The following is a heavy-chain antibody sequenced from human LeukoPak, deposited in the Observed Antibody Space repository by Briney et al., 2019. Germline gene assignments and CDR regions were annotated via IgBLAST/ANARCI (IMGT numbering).Heavy chain of an antibody. CDR1: GFSFSSYD. CDR2: ISHDGSNK. D-gene: IGHD3-22*01. V-gene: IGHV3-30*03. J-gene: IGHJ4*02. Sequence: GGSLRLSSAASGFSFSSYDMHWVRQAPGKGLEWVAVISHDGSNKDFADSLKGRFTISRDNSKSTLYLQMNSLRAEDTAVYYCARDFYDSSGYYQVNYWGQGTLVTVSS. CDR3: ARDFYDSSGYYQVNY.